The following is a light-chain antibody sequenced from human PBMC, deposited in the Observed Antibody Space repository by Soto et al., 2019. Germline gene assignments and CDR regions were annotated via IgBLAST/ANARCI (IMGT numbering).Light chain of an antibody. CDR1: PSLLHSNGYYY. Sequence: DIVMTQSPLSLPVTPREPASISCRSSPSLLHSNGYYYLDWYLQKPGQSPQLLIALGSNRASVVPGSLSGRGSGTDFTLKISRVEAEYVVVYYCMQVLLSPPYTFGPGSKLEIK. CDR2: LGS. J-gene: IGKJ2*01. V-gene: IGKV2-28*01. CDR3: MQVLLSPPYT.